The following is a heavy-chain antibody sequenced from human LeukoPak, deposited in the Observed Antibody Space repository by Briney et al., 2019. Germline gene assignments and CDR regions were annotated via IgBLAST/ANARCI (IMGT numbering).Heavy chain of an antibody. CDR1: GFTFSSYS. Sequence: GGSLRLSCAASGFTFSSYSMSWVRQAPGKGLEWIGRIKSDGGTTDYAAPVKGRFTISRDDSKNTLYLQMNSLKAEDTAVYYCTTDLGDYGDYVRCWGQGTLVTVSS. V-gene: IGHV3-15*01. D-gene: IGHD4-17*01. J-gene: IGHJ4*02. CDR3: TTDLGDYGDYVRC. CDR2: IKSDGGTT.